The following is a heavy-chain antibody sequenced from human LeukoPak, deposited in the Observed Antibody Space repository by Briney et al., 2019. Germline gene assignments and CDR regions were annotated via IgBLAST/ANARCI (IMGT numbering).Heavy chain of an antibody. J-gene: IGHJ4*02. Sequence: PGGSLRLSCAASGFTFSSYAMHWVRQAPGKGLEWVAVISYDGSNKYYADSVKGRFTISRDNSKNTLYLQMNSLRAEDTAVYYCAREYSSSSLDYWGQGTLATVSS. CDR3: AREYSSSSLDY. V-gene: IGHV3-30*04. D-gene: IGHD6-6*01. CDR1: GFTFSSYA. CDR2: ISYDGSNK.